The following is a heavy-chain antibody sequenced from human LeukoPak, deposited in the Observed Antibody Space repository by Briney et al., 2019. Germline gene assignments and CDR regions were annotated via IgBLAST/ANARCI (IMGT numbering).Heavy chain of an antibody. CDR3: AREDRGFDY. V-gene: IGHV4-34*01. Sequence: SETLSLTCAVYGGSFSGYYWSWIRQPPGKGLEWIGEVNHSGSTNYNPSLKSRVTMSVDTSKNQFSLKLSSVTAADTAVYYCAREDRGFDYWGQGTLVTVSS. J-gene: IGHJ4*01. D-gene: IGHD2-15*01. CDR1: GGSFSGYY. CDR2: VNHSGST.